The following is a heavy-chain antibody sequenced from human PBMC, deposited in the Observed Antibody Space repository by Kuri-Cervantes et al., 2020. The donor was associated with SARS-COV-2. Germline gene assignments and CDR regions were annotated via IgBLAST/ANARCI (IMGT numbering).Heavy chain of an antibody. D-gene: IGHD1-7*01. CDR3: AIARGHNWNYDFDY. J-gene: IGHJ4*02. CDR1: GYTFTSYG. V-gene: IGHV1-18*01. Sequence: ASVKVSCKASGYTFTSYGISWVRQAPGQGLEWMGWISAYNGNTNYAQKLQGRVTMTTDTSTSTVYMELSSLRSEDTAVYYCAIARGHNWNYDFDYWGQGTLVTVSS. CDR2: ISAYNGNT.